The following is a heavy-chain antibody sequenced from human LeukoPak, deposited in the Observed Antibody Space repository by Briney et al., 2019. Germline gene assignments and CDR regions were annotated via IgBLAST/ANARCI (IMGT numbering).Heavy chain of an antibody. J-gene: IGHJ3*01. V-gene: IGHV3-48*01. D-gene: IGHD1-1*01. CDR1: GFIFSTYS. CDR3: ARGPGGAFDF. CDR2: ISSSSSTI. Sequence: GGSLRLSCQASGFIFSTYSMNWVRQAPGKGLEWVSYISSSSSTIYYADSVKGRFTISRDNANNSLYLQINTLRAEDTAAYYCARGPGGAFDFWGQGTMVTVSS.